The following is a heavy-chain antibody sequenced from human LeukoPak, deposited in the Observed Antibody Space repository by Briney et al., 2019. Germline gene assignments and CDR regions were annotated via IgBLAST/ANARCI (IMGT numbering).Heavy chain of an antibody. J-gene: IGHJ4*02. CDR2: ISGSGGST. CDR3: VRDFRSADY. V-gene: IGHV3-23*01. Sequence: GGSLRLSCAASGFTFSSYAMSWVRQAPGKGLEWVSAISGSGGSTYYADSVKGRFTISRDNAKNTVYLQMNSLREEDTAVYYCVRDFRSADYWGQGTLVTVSS. CDR1: GFTFSSYA.